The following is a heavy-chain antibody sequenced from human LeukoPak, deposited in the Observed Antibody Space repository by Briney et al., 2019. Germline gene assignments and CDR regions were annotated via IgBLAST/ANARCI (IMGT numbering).Heavy chain of an antibody. D-gene: IGHD6-19*01. V-gene: IGHV1-69*06. CDR3: ARAGYSSGWPPPQPIYYYYYMDV. J-gene: IGHJ6*03. CDR2: IIPIFGTA. Sequence: ASVKVSCKASGYTFTSYAISWVRQAPGQGLEWMGGIIPIFGTANYAQKFQGRVTITADKSTSTAYMELSSLRSEDTAVYYCARAGYSSGWPPPQPIYYYYYMDVWGKGTTVTVSS. CDR1: GYTFTSYA.